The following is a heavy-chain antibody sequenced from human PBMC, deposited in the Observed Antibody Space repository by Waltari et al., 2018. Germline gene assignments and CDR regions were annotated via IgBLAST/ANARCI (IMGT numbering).Heavy chain of an antibody. CDR1: GGSISSGGYY. CDR3: ARGVVVVVAATPAFDI. CDR2: IYYSGST. J-gene: IGHJ3*02. V-gene: IGHV4-31*03. D-gene: IGHD2-15*01. Sequence: QVQLQESGPGLVKPSQTLSLTCTVSGGSISSGGYYWSWIRQHPGKGLEWIGYIYYSGSTYYNPSLKRRVTISVDTSKNQFSLKLSSVTAADTAVYYCARGVVVVVAATPAFDIWGQGTMVTVSS.